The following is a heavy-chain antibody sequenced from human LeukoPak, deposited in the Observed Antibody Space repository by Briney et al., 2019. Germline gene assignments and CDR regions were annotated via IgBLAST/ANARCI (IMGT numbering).Heavy chain of an antibody. CDR2: INYSGST. Sequence: PSETLSLTCTVSGGSISSSSYYRGWIRQPPGKGLEWIGTINYSGSTNYNPSLTSRVTISVDTSKNQFSLKLSSVTAADTAVYYCARRCTTTSCYRGGMDVWGQGTTVTVSS. CDR1: GGSISSSSYY. D-gene: IGHD2-2*01. V-gene: IGHV4-39*01. J-gene: IGHJ6*02. CDR3: ARRCTTTSCYRGGMDV.